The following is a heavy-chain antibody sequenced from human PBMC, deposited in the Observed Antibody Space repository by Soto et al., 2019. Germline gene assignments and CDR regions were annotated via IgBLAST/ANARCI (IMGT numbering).Heavy chain of an antibody. J-gene: IGHJ6*02. CDR3: ARAQGGIVATASNNYYYYGMDV. D-gene: IGHD5-12*01. V-gene: IGHV6-1*01. Sequence: SQTLSLTCAISGDSVSSNSAAWNWIRQSPSRGLEWLGRTYYRSKWYNDYAVSVKSRITINPDTSKNQFSLQLNSVTPEDTAVYYCARAQGGIVATASNNYYYYGMDVWGQGTTVTVSS. CDR1: GDSVSSNSAA. CDR2: TYYRSKWYN.